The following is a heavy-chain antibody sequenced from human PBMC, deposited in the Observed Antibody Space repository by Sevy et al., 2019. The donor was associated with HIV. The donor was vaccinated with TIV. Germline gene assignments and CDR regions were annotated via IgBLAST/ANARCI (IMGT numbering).Heavy chain of an antibody. V-gene: IGHV3-15*01. CDR1: GFTFSSAW. J-gene: IGHJ6*02. CDR2: IKSKTDGGTI. CDR3: ITDPGYRGYDEEVINYYYYGMDV. Sequence: GGSLRLSCAASGFTFSSAWMSWVRLAPGKGLEWVGRIKSKTDGGTIDYAAPVKGRFTISREDSKNTLYLQMNSLKTEETAVYYCITDPGYRGYDEEVINYYYYGMDVWGQGTTVTVSS. D-gene: IGHD5-12*01.